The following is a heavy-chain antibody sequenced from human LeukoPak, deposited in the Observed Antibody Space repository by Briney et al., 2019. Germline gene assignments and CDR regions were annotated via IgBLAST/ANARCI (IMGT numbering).Heavy chain of an antibody. CDR1: GGSFSGYY. Sequence: SETLSLTCAVYGGSFSGYYWSWIRQPPGKGLEWIGYIYYSGSTNYNPSLKSRVTISVDTSKNQFSLKLSSVTAADTAVYYCAREQDSSGYYGAFDIWGQGTMVTVSS. V-gene: IGHV4-59*01. CDR3: AREQDSSGYYGAFDI. D-gene: IGHD3-22*01. J-gene: IGHJ3*02. CDR2: IYYSGST.